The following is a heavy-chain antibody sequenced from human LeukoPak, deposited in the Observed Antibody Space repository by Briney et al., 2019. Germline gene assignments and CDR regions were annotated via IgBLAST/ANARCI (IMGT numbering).Heavy chain of an antibody. V-gene: IGHV4-34*01. CDR2: INHSGST. Sequence: SETLSLTCAVYGGSFSGYYWSWIRQPPGKGLEWIGEINHSGSTNYNPSLKSRVTISLDTSKNQFYLKLNSVTAADTAVYYCARGFRGPNFDYWGQGTLVTVSS. D-gene: IGHD3-10*01. J-gene: IGHJ4*02. CDR3: ARGFRGPNFDY. CDR1: GGSFSGYY.